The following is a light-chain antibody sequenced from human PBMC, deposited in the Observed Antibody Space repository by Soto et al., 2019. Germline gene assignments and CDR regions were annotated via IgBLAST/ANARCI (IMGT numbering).Light chain of an antibody. Sequence: EIVMTQSPAILSVSPGESATLSCRASQSISGNLAWYQQKPVQAPRLLIYAASVRATGIPARFSGSGSGTEFTLTISSLQSDDFAVYSCQQYHNWPVTFGPGTKVDI. J-gene: IGKJ3*01. CDR2: AAS. V-gene: IGKV3-15*01. CDR1: QSISGN. CDR3: QQYHNWPVT.